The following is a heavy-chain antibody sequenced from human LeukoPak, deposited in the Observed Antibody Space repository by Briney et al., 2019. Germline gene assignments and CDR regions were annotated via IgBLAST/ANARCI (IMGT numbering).Heavy chain of an antibody. CDR1: GFTFSSYE. J-gene: IGHJ6*02. Sequence: GGSLRLSCAASGFTFSSYEVNWVRQAPGKGLEWVSYISSSGSTIYYADSVKGRFTISRDNAKNSLYLQMNSLRAEDTAVYYCARDGPLRTGYYYYGMDVWGQGTTVTVSS. CDR2: ISSSGSTI. D-gene: IGHD3/OR15-3a*01. V-gene: IGHV3-48*03. CDR3: ARDGPLRTGYYYYGMDV.